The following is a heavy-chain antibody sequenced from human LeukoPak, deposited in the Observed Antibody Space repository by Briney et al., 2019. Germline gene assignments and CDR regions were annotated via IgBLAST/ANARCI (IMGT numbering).Heavy chain of an antibody. D-gene: IGHD2-2*01. J-gene: IGHJ6*02. CDR3: VTGIVVVPAAPTYPVPRSLYYYYYGMDV. V-gene: IGHV1-69*13. Sequence: ASVKVSCKASGGTFSSYAISWVRQAPGQGLEWMGGIIPIFGTANYAQKFQGRVTITADESTSTAYMELSSLRSEDTAVYYCVTGIVVVPAAPTYPVPRSLYYYYYGMDVWGQGTTVTVSS. CDR1: GGTFSSYA. CDR2: IIPIFGTA.